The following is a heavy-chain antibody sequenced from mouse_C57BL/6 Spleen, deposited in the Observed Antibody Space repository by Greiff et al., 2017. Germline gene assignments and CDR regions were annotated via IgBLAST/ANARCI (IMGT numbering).Heavy chain of an antibody. CDR1: GFTFSSYC. V-gene: IGHV5-6*01. CDR3: ARLLSLQAFDY. CDR2: ISSGGGYT. J-gene: IGHJ2*01. D-gene: IGHD6-2*01. Sequence: EVKLMESGGDLVKPGGSLKLSCAASGFTFSSYCMSWVRQTPDKRLEWVATISSGGGYTSYPDSVKGRFTISRDNTKNTLYLQMSSLKSEDTAIYYCARLLSLQAFDYWGQGTTLTVSS.